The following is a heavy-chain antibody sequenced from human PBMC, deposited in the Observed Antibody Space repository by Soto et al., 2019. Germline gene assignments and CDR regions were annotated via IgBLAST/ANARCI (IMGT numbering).Heavy chain of an antibody. J-gene: IGHJ4*02. CDR2: INAGNGNT. Sequence: QVQLVQSGAEVKKPGASVKVSCKASGYTFTSYDMHWVRQAPGQRLEWMGWINAGNGNTKYAQKFQGRVTITRDTSASTAYMELSSLRSEDTSVYYCARVPADYGDYSAHFLDYWGQGTLVTVSS. CDR3: ARVPADYGDYSAHFLDY. V-gene: IGHV1-3*01. D-gene: IGHD4-17*01. CDR1: GYTFTSYD.